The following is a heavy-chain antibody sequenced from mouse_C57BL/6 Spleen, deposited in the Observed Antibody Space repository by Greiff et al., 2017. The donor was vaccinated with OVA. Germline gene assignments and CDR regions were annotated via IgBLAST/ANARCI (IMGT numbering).Heavy chain of an antibody. D-gene: IGHD3-3*01. CDR2: IRNTANGYTT. Sequence: EVMLVESGGGLVQPGGSLSLSCAASGFTFTDYYMSWVRQPPGQALAWLGFIRNTANGYTTEYSASVKGRFTISRDNSQRILYLQMNALSAEVSTTNYCATTPQGCSFDYGGQGTTLTVSS. CDR3: ATTPQGCSFDY. V-gene: IGHV7-3*01. J-gene: IGHJ2*01. CDR1: GFTFTDYY.